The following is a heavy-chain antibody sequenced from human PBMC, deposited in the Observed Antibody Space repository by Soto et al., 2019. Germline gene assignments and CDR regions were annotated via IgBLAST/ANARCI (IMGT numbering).Heavy chain of an antibody. CDR1: GYTFTSYG. J-gene: IGHJ4*02. D-gene: IGHD2-2*01. CDR3: ARAPYCSSTSFSSFDY. Sequence: ASVKVSCKASGYTFTSYGISWVRQAPGQGLEWMGWISAYNGNTNYAQKLQGRVTMTTDTSTSTAYMELRSLRSDDTAVYYCARAPYCSSTSFSSFDYWGQGTLVTVSS. CDR2: ISAYNGNT. V-gene: IGHV1-18*01.